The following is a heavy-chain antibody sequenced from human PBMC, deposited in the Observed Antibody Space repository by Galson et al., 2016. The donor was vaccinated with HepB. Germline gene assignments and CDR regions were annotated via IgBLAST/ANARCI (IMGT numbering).Heavy chain of an antibody. CDR1: GFFFRDYA. V-gene: IGHV3-30*04. Sequence: SLRLSCAASGFFFRDYAMHWVRQAPGQGLEWMALISYDGNIHYYAASVKGRFTISRDNFQYTVHLQMNNLRSEDTAVYYCARGRGYCTRTDCFKKFEFWGQGVLVTVSS. CDR2: ISYDGNIH. CDR3: ARGRGYCTRTDCFKKFEF. J-gene: IGHJ4*02. D-gene: IGHD2-2*01.